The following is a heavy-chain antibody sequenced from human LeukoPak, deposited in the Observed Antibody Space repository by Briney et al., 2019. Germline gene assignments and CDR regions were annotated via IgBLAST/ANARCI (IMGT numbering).Heavy chain of an antibody. CDR3: ARNVVVVAPYYFDY. J-gene: IGHJ4*02. Sequence: GASVKVSCKASGYTFTSYGISWVRQAPGQGLEWMGWISAYNGNTNYAQKLQGRVTMTTDASTSTAYMELRSLRSDDTAVYYCARNVVVVAPYYFDYWGQGTLVTVSS. V-gene: IGHV1-18*01. D-gene: IGHD2-15*01. CDR2: ISAYNGNT. CDR1: GYTFTSYG.